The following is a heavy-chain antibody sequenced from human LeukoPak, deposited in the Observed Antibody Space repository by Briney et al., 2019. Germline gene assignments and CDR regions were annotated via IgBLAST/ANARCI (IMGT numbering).Heavy chain of an antibody. Sequence: GESLRLSCAASGFTFSSYAMSWVRQAPGKGLEWVSAISGSGGSTYYADSVKGRFTISRDNSKNTLYLQMNSLRAEDTAVYYCAKFVSAMVMETFDYWGQGTLVTVSS. D-gene: IGHD5-18*01. CDR1: GFTFSSYA. V-gene: IGHV3-23*01. J-gene: IGHJ4*02. CDR3: AKFVSAMVMETFDY. CDR2: ISGSGGST.